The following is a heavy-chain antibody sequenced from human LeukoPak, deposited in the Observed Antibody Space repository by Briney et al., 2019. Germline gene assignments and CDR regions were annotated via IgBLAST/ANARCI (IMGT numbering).Heavy chain of an antibody. D-gene: IGHD2-8*02. CDR3: ARDSVPILVVIPGGTDY. CDR1: GGTFSSYA. J-gene: IGHJ4*02. V-gene: IGHV1-2*02. Sequence: ASVKVSCKASGGTFSSYAISWVRQAPGQGLEWMGWINPNSGGTNYAQKFQGRVTMTRDTSISTAYMELSRLRSDDTAVYYCARDSVPILVVIPGGTDYWGQGTLVTVSS. CDR2: INPNSGGT.